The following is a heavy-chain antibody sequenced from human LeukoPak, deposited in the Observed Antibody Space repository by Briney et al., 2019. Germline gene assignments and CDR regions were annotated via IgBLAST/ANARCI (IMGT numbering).Heavy chain of an antibody. CDR2: IIPIFGTA. D-gene: IGHD3-22*01. Sequence: SVTVSCKASGGTFSSYAISWVRQAPGQGLEWMGGIIPIFGTANYAQKFQGRVTITADESTSTAYMELSSLRSEDTAVYYCARRVVRDVRGYYYDSSHFDYWGQGTLVTVSS. CDR3: ARRVVRDVRGYYYDSSHFDY. CDR1: GGTFSSYA. J-gene: IGHJ4*02. V-gene: IGHV1-69*13.